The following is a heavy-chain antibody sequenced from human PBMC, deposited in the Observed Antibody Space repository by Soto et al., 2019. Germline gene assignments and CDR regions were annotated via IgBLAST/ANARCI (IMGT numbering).Heavy chain of an antibody. J-gene: IGHJ2*01. D-gene: IGHD2-15*01. CDR1: GGSISSGGYS. CDR2: IYHSGST. Sequence: QLQLQESGSGLVKPSQTLSLTCAVSGGSISSGGYSWSWIRQPPGKGLEWIGYIYHSGSTYYNPSLKSRVTISVDRSKKQFSLKLSSVTAAETAVYYCARGGCSGGSCSYWYFDLCGRGPLVTVSS. CDR3: ARGGCSGGSCSYWYFDL. V-gene: IGHV4-30-2*01.